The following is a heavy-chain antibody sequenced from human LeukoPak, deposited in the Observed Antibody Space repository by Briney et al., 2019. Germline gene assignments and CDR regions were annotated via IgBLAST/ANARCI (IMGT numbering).Heavy chain of an antibody. Sequence: ASVKVSCKASGYTFTGYYMHWVRQAPGQGLEWMGWINPNSGGTNYAQKFQGSVTITRDTSISTAYMELSRLRSDDTAVYYRAARNTVVAATSSYYMDVWGKGTTVTVSS. V-gene: IGHV1-2*02. CDR3: AARNTVVAATSSYYMDV. D-gene: IGHD2-15*01. J-gene: IGHJ6*03. CDR2: INPNSGGT. CDR1: GYTFTGYY.